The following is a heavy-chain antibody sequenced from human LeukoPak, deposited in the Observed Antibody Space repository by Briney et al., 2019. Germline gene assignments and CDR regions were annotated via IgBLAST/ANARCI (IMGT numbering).Heavy chain of an antibody. CDR2: INAGNGNT. Sequence: ASVKVSCKASGYTFTSYAMHWVRQAPGQRLEWMGWINAGNGNTKYSQKFQGRVTITTDESTSTAYMELSSLRSEDTAVYYCARGLRNYYYMDVWGKGTTVTVSS. D-gene: IGHD5-12*01. J-gene: IGHJ6*03. CDR3: ARGLRNYYYMDV. V-gene: IGHV1-3*01. CDR1: GYTFTSYA.